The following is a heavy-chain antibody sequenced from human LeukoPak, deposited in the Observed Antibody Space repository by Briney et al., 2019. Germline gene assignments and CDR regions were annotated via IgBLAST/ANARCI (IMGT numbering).Heavy chain of an antibody. D-gene: IGHD2-15*01. V-gene: IGHV3-7*01. CDR2: IKQDGSGK. J-gene: IGHJ4*02. CDR1: GFTFSSYW. Sequence: PGGSLRLSCAASGFTFSSYWMSWVRQAPGKGLEWVANIKQDGSGKYYVDSVKGRFTISRDNAKNSLYLQMNSLRAEDTAVYYCAGDCSGGSCYSGSPDYWGQGTLVTVSS. CDR3: AGDCSGGSCYSGSPDY.